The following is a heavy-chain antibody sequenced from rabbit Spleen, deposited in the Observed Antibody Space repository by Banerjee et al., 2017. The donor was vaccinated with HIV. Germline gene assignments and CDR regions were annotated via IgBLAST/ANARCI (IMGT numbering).Heavy chain of an antibody. D-gene: IGHD1-1*01. CDR1: GFSFSSGYY. V-gene: IGHV1S40*01. CDR2: IDAGSSGST. Sequence: QSLEESGGDLVKPGASLTLTCKASGFSFSSGYYICWVRQAPGKGLEWIACIDAGSSGSTYYASWAKGRFTISKTSSTTVTLQMTSLTAADTATYFCARDLVAVIGWNFSLWGPGTLVTVS. CDR3: ARDLVAVIGWNFSL. J-gene: IGHJ4*01.